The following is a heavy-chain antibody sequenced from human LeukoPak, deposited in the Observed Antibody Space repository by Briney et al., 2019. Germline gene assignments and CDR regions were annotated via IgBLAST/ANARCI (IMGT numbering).Heavy chain of an antibody. CDR1: GGSISSSNW. J-gene: IGHJ4*02. CDR3: ARGFGGLSPYYFDY. V-gene: IGHV4-4*02. CDR2: IYHSGST. Sequence: PSETLSLTCAVSGGSISSSNWWSWVRQPPGKGLEWIGEIYHSGSTNYNPSLKSRVTISVDKSKNQFSLKLSSVTAADTAVYYCARGFGGLSPYYFDYWGQGTLVTVSS. D-gene: IGHD3-10*01.